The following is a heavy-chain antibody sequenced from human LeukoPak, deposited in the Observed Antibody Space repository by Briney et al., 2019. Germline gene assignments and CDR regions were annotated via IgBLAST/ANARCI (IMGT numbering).Heavy chain of an antibody. Sequence: GGSLRLSCAASGFAFSTYWMTWVRQAPGKGLEWVANIKPDGTDGYYVDSVKGRFTISRDNAKNSLYLQMNSLRAEDTAVYYCSGGSKGAFDIWGQGTMVTVSS. D-gene: IGHD2-15*01. J-gene: IGHJ3*02. CDR3: SGGSKGAFDI. V-gene: IGHV3-7*01. CDR2: IKPDGTDG. CDR1: GFAFSTYW.